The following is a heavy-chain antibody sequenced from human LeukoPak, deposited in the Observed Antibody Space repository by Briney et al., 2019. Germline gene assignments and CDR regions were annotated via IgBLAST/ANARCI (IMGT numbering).Heavy chain of an antibody. Sequence: GGSLRLSCAASGFTFSSYAMSWVRQAPGKGLEWVSAISGGGGSTYYADSVKGRFTISRGNSKNTLYLQMNSLRAEDTAIYFCGSDPNGDYVGALGYWGRGTLVTVSS. CDR3: GSDPNGDYVGALGY. D-gene: IGHD2-8*01. J-gene: IGHJ4*01. V-gene: IGHV3-23*01. CDR2: ISGGGGST. CDR1: GFTFSSYA.